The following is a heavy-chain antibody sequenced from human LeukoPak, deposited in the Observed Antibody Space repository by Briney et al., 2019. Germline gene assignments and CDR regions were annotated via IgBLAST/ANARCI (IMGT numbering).Heavy chain of an antibody. D-gene: IGHD3-22*01. CDR2: ISWNSGSI. Sequence: GRSLRLSCAASGFTFDDYAMHWVRQAPGKGLEWVSGISWNSGSIGYADSVKGRFTISRDNAKNSLYPQMNSLRAEDTALYYCAKGNYYDSSGPLDYWGQGTLVTVSS. CDR1: GFTFDDYA. V-gene: IGHV3-9*01. CDR3: AKGNYYDSSGPLDY. J-gene: IGHJ4*02.